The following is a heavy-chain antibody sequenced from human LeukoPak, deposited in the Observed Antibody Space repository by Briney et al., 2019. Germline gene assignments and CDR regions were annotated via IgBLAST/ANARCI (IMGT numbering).Heavy chain of an antibody. D-gene: IGHD6-6*01. V-gene: IGHV1-69*05. CDR1: GGTFSSYA. CDR3: ARERGIAARPVMDV. CDR2: IIPIFGTA. J-gene: IGHJ6*04. Sequence: GASVKVSCKASGGTFSSYAISWVRQAPGQGLEWMGGIIPIFGTANYAQKFQGRVTITTDGSTSTAYMELSSLRSEDTAVYYCARERGIAARPVMDVWGKGTTVTVSS.